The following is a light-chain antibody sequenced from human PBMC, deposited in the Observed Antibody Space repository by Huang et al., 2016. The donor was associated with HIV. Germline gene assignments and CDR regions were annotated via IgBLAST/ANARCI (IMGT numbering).Light chain of an antibody. CDR1: QSLSSNF. V-gene: IGKV3-20*01. CDR3: QQYDRSPLT. CDR2: ETS. J-gene: IGKJ4*01. Sequence: DIVLTQSPGTLSLSPGERATLSCRASQSLSSNFLAVYQQKPGHVPRLLVYETSNMAAGIPYSCSGTGSGTDFTLTISWLEPGDFAMYYCQQYDRSPLTFGGGTKVEV.